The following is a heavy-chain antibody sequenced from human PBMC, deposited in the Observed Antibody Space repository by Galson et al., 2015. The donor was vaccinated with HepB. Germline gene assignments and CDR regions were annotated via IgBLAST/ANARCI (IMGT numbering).Heavy chain of an antibody. CDR3: AKAHRVGPSFDI. CDR1: GFTFSTYA. Sequence: SLRLSCAASGFTFSTYAMNWVRQAPGKGPEWVSYISGSGGSTNYADSVKGRFTISRDDSKNTLYLQMNSLRAEDTAVYYCAKAHRVGPSFDIWGQGTVVTVSS. CDR2: ISGSGGST. V-gene: IGHV3-23*01. J-gene: IGHJ3*02.